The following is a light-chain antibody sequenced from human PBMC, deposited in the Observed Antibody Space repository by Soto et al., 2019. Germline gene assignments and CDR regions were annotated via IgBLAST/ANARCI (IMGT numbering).Light chain of an antibody. CDR2: GNT. CDR1: SSNIGAGYD. J-gene: IGLJ3*02. CDR3: QSYDSSLNVGV. V-gene: IGLV1-40*01. Sequence: QSVLTQPPSVSGAPGRRVTISCTGSSSNIGAGYDVHWYQQYPGIAPKLLIYGNTNRPSGVPDRFSGSKSGTSASLAITGLQAEDEADDYCQSYDSSLNVGVFGGGTKVTVL.